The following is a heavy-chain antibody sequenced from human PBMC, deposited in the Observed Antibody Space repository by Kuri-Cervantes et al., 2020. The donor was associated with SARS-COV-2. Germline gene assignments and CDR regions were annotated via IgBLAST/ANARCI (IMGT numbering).Heavy chain of an antibody. Sequence: SETLSLTCTVSGGSISSYYWSWIRQPPGKGLEWIGYIYYSGSTNYNPSLKSRVTISVDTSKNQFSLKLSSVTAADTAVYYCARARYCSSTSCYSPPYYYYGMDVWGQGTTVTVSS. J-gene: IGHJ6*02. CDR1: GGSISSYY. V-gene: IGHV4-59*12. D-gene: IGHD2-2*01. CDR3: ARARYCSSTSCYSPPYYYYGMDV. CDR2: IYYSGST.